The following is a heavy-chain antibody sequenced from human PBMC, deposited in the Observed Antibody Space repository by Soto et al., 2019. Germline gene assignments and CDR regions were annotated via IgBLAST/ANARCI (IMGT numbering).Heavy chain of an antibody. Sequence: PSETLSLTCTVSGGSISRYYWSWIRQPPGKGLEWIGYIYYSGSTNYNPSLKSRVTISVDTSKNQFSLKLSSVTAADTAVYYCGRVWGGAFDIWGQGTMVTVSS. D-gene: IGHD1-26*01. CDR3: GRVWGGAFDI. V-gene: IGHV4-59*01. CDR2: IYYSGST. J-gene: IGHJ3*02. CDR1: GGSISRYY.